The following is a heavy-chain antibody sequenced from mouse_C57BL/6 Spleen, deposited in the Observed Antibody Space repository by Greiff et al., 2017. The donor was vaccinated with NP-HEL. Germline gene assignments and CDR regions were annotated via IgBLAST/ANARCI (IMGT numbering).Heavy chain of an antibody. V-gene: IGHV1-64*01. CDR2: IHPISGST. CDR1: GYTFTSYW. CDR3: ARGYTVVATRAMDY. Sequence: VQLQQPGAELVKPGASVKLSCKASGYTFTSYWMHWVKQRPGQGLEWIGMIHPISGSTNYNEKFKSKATLTVDKSSSTAYMQLRSLTSEDSAVYYCARGYTVVATRAMDYWGQGTSVTVSS. J-gene: IGHJ4*01. D-gene: IGHD1-1*01.